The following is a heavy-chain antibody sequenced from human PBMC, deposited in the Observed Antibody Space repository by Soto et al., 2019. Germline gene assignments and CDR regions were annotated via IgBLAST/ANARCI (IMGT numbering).Heavy chain of an antibody. V-gene: IGHV3-23*01. J-gene: IGHJ4*02. CDR1: GFTFSSYA. CDR3: ASRLIAAAGSH. D-gene: IGHD6-13*01. Sequence: GGSLRLSCAASGFTFSSYAMSWVRQAPGKGLEWVSAISGSGGSTYYADSVRGRFTISRDNSKNTLYLQMNSLRAEDTAVYYCASRLIAAAGSHWGQGTLVTVSS. CDR2: ISGSGGST.